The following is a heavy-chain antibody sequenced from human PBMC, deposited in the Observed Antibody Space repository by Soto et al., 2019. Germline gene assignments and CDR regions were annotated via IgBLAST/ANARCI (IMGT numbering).Heavy chain of an antibody. D-gene: IGHD6-13*01. CDR2: INHSGSA. CDR1: GGSFSGYY. J-gene: IGHJ4*02. Sequence: LSLTCAVYGGSFSGYYWSWIRQSPGKGLEWIGEINHSGSANYNPSLKSRVTISVDTSKNQISLNVRSVTAADTAVYYCARGVYIMAAGGFDYWGQGTLVTVSS. V-gene: IGHV4-34*01. CDR3: ARGVYIMAAGGFDY.